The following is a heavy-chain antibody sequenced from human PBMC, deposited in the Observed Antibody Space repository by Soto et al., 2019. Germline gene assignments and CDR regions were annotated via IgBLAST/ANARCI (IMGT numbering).Heavy chain of an antibody. V-gene: IGHV1-18*01. CDR3: ARDLGGSYYAPVDY. CDR2: ISAYKGNT. Sequence: QVQLVQSGAEVKKPGASVKVSCKASGYTFTSYGISWVRQAPGQGLEWMGWISAYKGNTKYAKKLQGSVTTTTDTSTSTAYMELRSLRSDDTAVYYCARDLGGSYYAPVDYWGQGTLVTVSS. J-gene: IGHJ4*02. CDR1: GYTFTSYG. D-gene: IGHD1-26*01.